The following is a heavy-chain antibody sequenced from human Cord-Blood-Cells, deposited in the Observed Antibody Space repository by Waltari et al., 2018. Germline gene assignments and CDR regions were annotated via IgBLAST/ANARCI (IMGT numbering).Heavy chain of an antibody. D-gene: IGHD2-2*01. Sequence: QLQLQESGPGLVKPSETLSLTCTVSGGSISSSSYYWGWIRQPPGKGLEWIGSIYYSGSTYYNPSLKSRVTISVDTSKNQFSLKLSSVTAADTAVYYCARLGQGGRVVPAAMGWFDPWGQGTLVTVSS. CDR1: GGSISSSSYY. J-gene: IGHJ5*02. V-gene: IGHV4-39*01. CDR3: ARLGQGGRVVPAAMGWFDP. CDR2: IYYSGST.